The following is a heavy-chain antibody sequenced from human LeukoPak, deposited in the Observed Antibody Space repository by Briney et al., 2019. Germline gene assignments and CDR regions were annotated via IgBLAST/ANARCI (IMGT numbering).Heavy chain of an antibody. CDR2: IYYSGST. D-gene: IGHD6-19*01. V-gene: IGHV4-59*01. Sequence: SETLSLTCTVSGGSISSYYWSWIRQPPGKGLEWIGYIYYSGSTNYNPSLKSRVTISVDTSKNQFSLKLSSVTAADTAVYYCARVIAVAGYYFDYWGQGTLVTASS. CDR1: GGSISSYY. J-gene: IGHJ4*02. CDR3: ARVIAVAGYYFDY.